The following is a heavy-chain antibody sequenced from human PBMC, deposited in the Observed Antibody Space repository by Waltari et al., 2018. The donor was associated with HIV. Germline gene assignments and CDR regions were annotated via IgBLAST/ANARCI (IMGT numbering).Heavy chain of an antibody. Sequence: QAPGKGLEWVAIISFDGKNKFYADSVKGRFTVSRDNSKNTLYLHMESLRGEDTAVYYCAKGGYDYGDYSYFDYWGQGTLVTVSA. D-gene: IGHD4-17*01. V-gene: IGHV3-30-3*02. CDR3: AKGGYDYGDYSYFDY. CDR2: ISFDGKNK. J-gene: IGHJ4*02.